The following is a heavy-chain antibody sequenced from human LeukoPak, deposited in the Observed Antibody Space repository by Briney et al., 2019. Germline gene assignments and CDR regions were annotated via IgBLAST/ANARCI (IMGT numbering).Heavy chain of an antibody. V-gene: IGHV3-74*01. CDR2: INSDGSST. Sequence: PGGSLRLSCAASGFTFSSYWMHWVRQAPGKGLVWVSRINSDGSSTSYADSVKGRFTISRDNAKNTLYLQMNSLRAEDTAVYYCAKDLGSGSYSGVFDYWGQGTLVTVSS. D-gene: IGHD3-10*02. CDR1: GFTFSSYW. CDR3: AKDLGSGSYSGVFDY. J-gene: IGHJ4*02.